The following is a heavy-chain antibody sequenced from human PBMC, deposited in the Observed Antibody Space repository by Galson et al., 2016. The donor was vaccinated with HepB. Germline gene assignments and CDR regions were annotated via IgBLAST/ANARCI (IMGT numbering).Heavy chain of an antibody. D-gene: IGHD3-16*01. V-gene: IGHV3-15*01. Sequence: SLRLSCAASGFAFSDTWMSWVRQAPGKGLEWVGRVKRETEGGTSDYAAPVKGRFTISRDDSKKTVYLQMNSLKTDDTAVYCCATVSGGSPFMWGQGALVTVSS. CDR2: VKRETEGGTS. CDR1: GFAFSDTW. CDR3: ATVSGGSPFM. J-gene: IGHJ4*02.